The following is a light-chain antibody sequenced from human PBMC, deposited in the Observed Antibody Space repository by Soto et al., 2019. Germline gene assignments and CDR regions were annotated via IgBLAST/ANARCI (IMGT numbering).Light chain of an antibody. Sequence: ILLIQSPATLSLSPGERATLSCRASQTISTYLAWYQQKPGQAPSLLIYDASKRATGIPARFSGSGSGTDFTLTISSAEPEDFAVYYCQQGYNRPTFGQGTRLEIK. V-gene: IGKV3-11*01. J-gene: IGKJ5*01. CDR3: QQGYNRPT. CDR2: DAS. CDR1: QTISTY.